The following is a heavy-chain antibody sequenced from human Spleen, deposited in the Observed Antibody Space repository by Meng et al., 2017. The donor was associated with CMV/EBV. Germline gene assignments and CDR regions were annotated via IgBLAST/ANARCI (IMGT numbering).Heavy chain of an antibody. Sequence: ASVKVSCKASGYTFIDYYMHWVRQAPGQGLEWMGWINPNSGSTNYAQKFQGRVTLTRDTSISTAYMELRNLRSDDTAVYYCARGQVFSWGQGTLVTVSS. CDR1: GYTFIDYY. CDR2: INPNSGST. J-gene: IGHJ4*02. V-gene: IGHV1-2*02. CDR3: ARGQVFS.